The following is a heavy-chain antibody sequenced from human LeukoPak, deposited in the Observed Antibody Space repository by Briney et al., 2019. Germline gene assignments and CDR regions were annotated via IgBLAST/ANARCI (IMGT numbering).Heavy chain of an antibody. V-gene: IGHV1-18*01. CDR3: ARVNVLGYYSIRVYSAYDY. Sequence: VASVKVSFKASVYTFTIYYVTWVRQAPGQGLEWMGWVSAYNGNTNYAQKFQGRVTLTTDTSRSTAYMELRSLRSDDTVVYYCARVNVLGYYSIRVYSAYDYWGQGTLVTVSS. CDR1: VYTFTIYY. CDR2: VSAYNGNT. J-gene: IGHJ4*02. D-gene: IGHD3-22*01.